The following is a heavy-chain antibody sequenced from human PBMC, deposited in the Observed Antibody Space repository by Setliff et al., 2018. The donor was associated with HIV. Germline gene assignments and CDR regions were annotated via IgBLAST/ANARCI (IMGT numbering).Heavy chain of an antibody. V-gene: IGHV1-69*05. CDR3: ARRSGDACNYEGSFDF. CDR1: GATFNNYG. J-gene: IGHJ4*02. Sequence: SVKVSCKVSGATFNNYGLNWVRQAPGQGLEWMGGIIPIFKSADYAQKFQGRVTITTEESTSTAYMDLSSLKSEDTAIYYCARRSGDACNYEGSFDFWGQGTLVTASS. D-gene: IGHD3-10*01. CDR2: IIPIFKSA.